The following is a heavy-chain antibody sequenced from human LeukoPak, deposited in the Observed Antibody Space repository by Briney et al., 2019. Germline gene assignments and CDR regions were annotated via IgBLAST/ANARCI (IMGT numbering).Heavy chain of an antibody. Sequence: GGSLRLSCAVSGITLSHYGMSWVRQAPGKGLEWVAGISDSGGRTNYADSVKGRFTISRDNPKNTLYLQMNRLRAEDTAVYFCAKRGVVIRVILVGFHKEAYCFDSWGQGALVTVSS. V-gene: IGHV3-23*01. CDR2: ISDSGGRT. D-gene: IGHD3-22*01. CDR3: AKRGVVIRVILVGFHKEAYCFDS. J-gene: IGHJ4*02. CDR1: GITLSHYG.